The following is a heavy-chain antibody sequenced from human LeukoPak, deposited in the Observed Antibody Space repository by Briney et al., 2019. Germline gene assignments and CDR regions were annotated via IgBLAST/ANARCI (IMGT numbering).Heavy chain of an antibody. D-gene: IGHD5-12*01. CDR1: GFTFSSYS. V-gene: IGHV3-21*01. Sequence: GGSLRLSCAASGFTFSSYSMNWVRQAPGKGLEWVSSISSSSSYIYYADSVKGRFTISRDNAKNPRYLQMNSLRAEDTAVYYCAREGLRTFDYWGQGTLVTVSS. CDR3: AREGLRTFDY. CDR2: ISSSSSYI. J-gene: IGHJ4*02.